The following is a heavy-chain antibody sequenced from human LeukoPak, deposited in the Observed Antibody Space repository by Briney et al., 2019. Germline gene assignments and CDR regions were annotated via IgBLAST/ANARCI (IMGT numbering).Heavy chain of an antibody. CDR1: GGSISSSSYY. Sequence: SETLSLTCTVSGGSISSSSYYWGWIRQPPGKGLEWIGIIYYSGSTYYNPSLKSRVTISVDTSKNQFSLKLSSVTAADTAVYYCARRYYYDSSGPMEAFDIWGQGTMVTVSS. CDR2: IYYSGST. J-gene: IGHJ3*02. V-gene: IGHV4-39*01. D-gene: IGHD3-22*01. CDR3: ARRYYYDSSGPMEAFDI.